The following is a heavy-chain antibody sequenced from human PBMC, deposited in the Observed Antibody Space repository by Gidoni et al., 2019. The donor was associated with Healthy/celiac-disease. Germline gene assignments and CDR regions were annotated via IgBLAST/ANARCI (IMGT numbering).Heavy chain of an antibody. CDR3: AREAAAGVFDY. CDR1: GFTFSDYY. V-gene: IGHV3-11*05. D-gene: IGHD6-13*01. Sequence: QVQLVESGGGLVKPGGSLRLSCAASGFTFSDYYMSWIRQAPGKGLEWVSYISSSSSYTNYADSVKGRFTISRDNAKNSLYLQMNSLRAEDTAVYYCAREAAAGVFDYWGQGTLVTVSS. CDR2: ISSSSSYT. J-gene: IGHJ4*02.